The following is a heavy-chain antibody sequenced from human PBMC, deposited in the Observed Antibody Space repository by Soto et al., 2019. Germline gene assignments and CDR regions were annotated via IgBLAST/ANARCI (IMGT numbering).Heavy chain of an antibody. V-gene: IGHV3-33*01. D-gene: IGHD4-17*01. Sequence: QVQLVESGGGVVQPGRSLRISCAASGFTFSNYGMHWVRQAPGKGLERVAVIWYDGSNKYYGDSVKGRFSISRDYSKNTLFLQMNRLRAEDTAMYYCARDSDYGSNSGWLDPWGQGTLVTVSS. CDR1: GFTFSNYG. CDR2: IWYDGSNK. CDR3: ARDSDYGSNSGWLDP. J-gene: IGHJ5*02.